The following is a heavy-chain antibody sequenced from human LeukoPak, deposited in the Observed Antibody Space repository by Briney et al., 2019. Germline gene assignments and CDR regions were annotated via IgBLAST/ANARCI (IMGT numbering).Heavy chain of an antibody. CDR3: ARGGPVVTATTFDY. CDR2: MKRDGSEI. V-gene: IGHV3-7*01. CDR1: GFTFSTYW. D-gene: IGHD2-21*02. Sequence: GGSLRLSCSASGFTFSTYWMSWVRQAPGKGLEWVANMKRDGSEIYYVDSVKGRFTISRDNAKNSLFLQMNSLRAEDTAVYYCARGGPVVTATTFDYWGQGTLVTVSS. J-gene: IGHJ4*02.